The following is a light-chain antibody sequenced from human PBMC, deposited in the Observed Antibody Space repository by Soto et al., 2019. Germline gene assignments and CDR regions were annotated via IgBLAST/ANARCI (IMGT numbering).Light chain of an antibody. CDR3: QQYNDFQYT. V-gene: IGKV1-5*03. CDR1: QSIGSG. Sequence: DIQMTQSPSTLSASVGDGVTITCRASQSIGSGLAWYQQRPGKAPKLLIYKATNLQEGAPSRFSGSGSGTDFSLTISSLQPVDSATYYCQQYNDFQYTFGQGTKLEI. CDR2: KAT. J-gene: IGKJ2*01.